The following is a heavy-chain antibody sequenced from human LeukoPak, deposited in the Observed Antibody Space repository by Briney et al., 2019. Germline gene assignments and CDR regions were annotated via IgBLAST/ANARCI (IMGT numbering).Heavy chain of an antibody. D-gene: IGHD6-6*01. CDR2: ISGSGNRT. Sequence: GGSLRLSCAASGFTFSSYAMSWVRQAPGKGLEWVSSISGSGNRTYYADSVKGRFTISRDNSKNTLYLQMNSLRAEDTAVYYCARVHFSSSPYFDYWGQGTLVTVSS. V-gene: IGHV3-23*01. J-gene: IGHJ4*02. CDR1: GFTFSSYA. CDR3: ARVHFSSSPYFDY.